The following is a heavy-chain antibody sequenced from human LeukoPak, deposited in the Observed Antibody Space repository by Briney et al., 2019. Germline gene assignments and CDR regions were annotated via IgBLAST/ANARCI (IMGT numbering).Heavy chain of an antibody. Sequence: TSETLSLTCTVSGGSISSYYWSWIRQPPGKGLEWIGEIYHSGSTNYNPSLKSRVTISVDKSKNQFSLKLSSVTAADTAVYYCARVSSSSWYSKDYWGQGTLVTVSS. CDR2: IYHSGST. CDR1: GGSISSYY. CDR3: ARVSSSSWYSKDY. J-gene: IGHJ4*02. D-gene: IGHD6-13*01. V-gene: IGHV4-59*12.